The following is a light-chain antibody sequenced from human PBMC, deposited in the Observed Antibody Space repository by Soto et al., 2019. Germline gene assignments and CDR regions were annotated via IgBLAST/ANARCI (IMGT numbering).Light chain of an antibody. CDR2: DVN. V-gene: IGLV2-8*01. CDR3: SAHGGTNTYV. CDR1: ASDIGGYTF. J-gene: IGLJ1*01. Sequence: QSALTQPPSASGSPGQSVAISCTGTASDIGGYTFVSWYQQHPGKAPKLLIYDVNKRPSGVPDRFSGSKSGNTASLTVSGLQAEDEADYYCSAHGGTNTYVFVTGTKVTGL.